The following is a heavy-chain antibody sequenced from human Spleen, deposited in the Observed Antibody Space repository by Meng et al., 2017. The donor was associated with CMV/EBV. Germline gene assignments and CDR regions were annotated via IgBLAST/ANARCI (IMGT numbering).Heavy chain of an antibody. CDR1: GFTFSNYG. D-gene: IGHD6-19*01. V-gene: IGHV3-33*03. CDR3: AKDGQSYNSARPLDY. J-gene: IGHJ4*02. CDR2: IWYHGSNK. Sequence: GGSLRLSCAASGFTFSNYGMNWVRQAPGKGLEWVALIWYHGSNKYYADSVKGRFIISRDNSNNMLYLQMNSLRVEDTAVYYRAKDGQSYNSARPLDYWGQGTLVTVSS.